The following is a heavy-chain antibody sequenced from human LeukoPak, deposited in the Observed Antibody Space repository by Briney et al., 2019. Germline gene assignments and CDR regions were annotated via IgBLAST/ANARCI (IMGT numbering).Heavy chain of an antibody. Sequence: ASVRVSCKASGGTFSSYAISWVRQAPGQGLEWMGGIIPIFGTANYAQKFQGRVTITADESTSTAYMELSSLRSDDTAVYYCARSSSSLFDYWGQGTLVTVSS. CDR3: ARSSSSLFDY. V-gene: IGHV1-69*13. CDR1: GGTFSSYA. D-gene: IGHD6-6*01. J-gene: IGHJ4*02. CDR2: IIPIFGTA.